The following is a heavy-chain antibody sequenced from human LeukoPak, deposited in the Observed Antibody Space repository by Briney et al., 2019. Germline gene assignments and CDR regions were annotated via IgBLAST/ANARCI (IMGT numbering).Heavy chain of an antibody. Sequence: GGFLRLSCAASGFTFSSYAMSWVRQAPGKGLEWVSAISGSGGSTYYADSVKGRFTISRDNSKNTLYLQMNDLRAEDTAVYYCAKVRPTDDYGDYVYFDYWGQGTLVTVSS. CDR2: ISGSGGST. CDR1: GFTFSSYA. D-gene: IGHD4-17*01. J-gene: IGHJ4*02. CDR3: AKVRPTDDYGDYVYFDY. V-gene: IGHV3-23*01.